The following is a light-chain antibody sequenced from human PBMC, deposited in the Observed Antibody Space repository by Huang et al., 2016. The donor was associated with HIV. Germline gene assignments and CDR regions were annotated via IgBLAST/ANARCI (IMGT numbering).Light chain of an antibody. Sequence: AIQLTQSPSSLSASVGDRVTITCRASQDITNDLGWYQQKPVKAPKLLISAASTLRSGVPSRFSGSGSGTDFTLTISSLQPEDFATYFCLQDFTYPRTFGQGTRVEI. V-gene: IGKV1-6*02. CDR1: QDITND. CDR2: AAS. J-gene: IGKJ1*01. CDR3: LQDFTYPRT.